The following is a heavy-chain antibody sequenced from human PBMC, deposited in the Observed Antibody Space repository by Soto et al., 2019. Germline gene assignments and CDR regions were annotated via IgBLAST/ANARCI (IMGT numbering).Heavy chain of an antibody. CDR3: AKFRPKWLPNPGIPGDDAFDI. V-gene: IGHV3-23*01. CDR2: ISGSGGST. D-gene: IGHD5-12*01. Sequence: EVQLLESGGGLVQPGGSLRLSCAASGFTFSSYAMSWVRQAPGKGLEWVSAISGSGGSTYYADSVKGRFTISRDNSKNPLYLQMNSLRAEDTAVYYCAKFRPKWLPNPGIPGDDAFDIWGQGTMVTVSS. J-gene: IGHJ3*02. CDR1: GFTFSSYA.